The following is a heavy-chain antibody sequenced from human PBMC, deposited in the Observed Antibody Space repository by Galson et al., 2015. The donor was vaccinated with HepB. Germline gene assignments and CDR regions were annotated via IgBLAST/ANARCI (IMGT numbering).Heavy chain of an antibody. D-gene: IGHD5-12*01. CDR2: ISGSGGST. CDR3: AKGTFSGYDYFDY. CDR1: GFTFSSYA. J-gene: IGHJ4*02. V-gene: IGHV3-23*01. Sequence: SLRLSCAASGFTFSSYAMSWVRQAPGKGLEWVSAISGSGGSTYYADSVKGRFTISRDNSKNTLYLQMNSLRAEDTAVYYCAKGTFSGYDYFDYWGQGTLVTVSS.